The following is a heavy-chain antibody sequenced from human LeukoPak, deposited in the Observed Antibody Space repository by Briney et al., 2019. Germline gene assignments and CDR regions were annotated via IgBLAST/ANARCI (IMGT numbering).Heavy chain of an antibody. Sequence: GGSLRLSCAASGFTFSTYWMSWVRQAPGKGLEWVANIKQDGSEEDYVDSVKGRFTVSRDNAKNSLYLQMSSLRAEDTAVYYCTRYKLISWFVGWFDPWGQGTLVTVSS. D-gene: IGHD6-13*01. CDR3: TRYKLISWFVGWFDP. CDR2: IKQDGSEE. CDR1: GFTFSTYW. V-gene: IGHV3-7*01. J-gene: IGHJ5*02.